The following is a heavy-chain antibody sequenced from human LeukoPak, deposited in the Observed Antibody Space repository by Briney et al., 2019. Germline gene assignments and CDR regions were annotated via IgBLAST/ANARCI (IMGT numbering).Heavy chain of an antibody. D-gene: IGHD5-18*01. Sequence: SSETLSLTCTVSGGSISSSSYYWGWIRQPPGKGLEWIGSICYSGSTYYNPSLKSRVTISVDTSKNQFSLKLSSVTAADTAVYYCAREGHTAMLDWFDPWGQGTLVTVSS. J-gene: IGHJ5*02. V-gene: IGHV4-39*07. CDR3: AREGHTAMLDWFDP. CDR1: GGSISSSSYY. CDR2: ICYSGST.